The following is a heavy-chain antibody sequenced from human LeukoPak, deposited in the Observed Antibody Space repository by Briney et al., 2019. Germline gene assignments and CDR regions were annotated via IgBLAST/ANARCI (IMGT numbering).Heavy chain of an antibody. V-gene: IGHV3-21*01. CDR1: GFTFSSYS. D-gene: IGHD1-26*01. J-gene: IGHJ3*02. CDR3: ARDRGGAKSHDAFDI. CDR2: ISSSSSYI. Sequence: GGSLRLSCAASGFTFSSYSMNWVRQAPGKGLEWVSSISSSSSYIYYADSVKGRFTISRDNAKNSLYLQMNSLRAEDTAVYYCARDRGGAKSHDAFDIWGQGTMVTVSS.